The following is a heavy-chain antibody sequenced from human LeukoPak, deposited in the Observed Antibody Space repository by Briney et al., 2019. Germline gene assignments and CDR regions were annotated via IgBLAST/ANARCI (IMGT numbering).Heavy chain of an antibody. CDR3: AREFTYYDILTGYDSMYYFDY. J-gene: IGHJ4*02. CDR2: INPNSGGT. CDR1: GYTFTGYY. Sequence: ASVKVSCKASGYTFTGYYIHWVRQAPGQGLEWMGWINPNSGGTNYLQKFQGRVTITRDTSISTAYMELSRRRSDDTALYYCAREFTYYDILTGYDSMYYFDYWGQGTLVTVSS. D-gene: IGHD3-9*01. V-gene: IGHV1-2*02.